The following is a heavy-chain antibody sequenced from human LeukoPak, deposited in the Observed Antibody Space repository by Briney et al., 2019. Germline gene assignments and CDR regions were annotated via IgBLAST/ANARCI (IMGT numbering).Heavy chain of an antibody. V-gene: IGHV3-74*01. CDR2: VKYDGTVT. Sequence: DPGGSLRLSCAASGFSFSSFSMHWVRQAPGKGPVWVARVKYDGTVTTYADFVKGRFTISKDSAKNTLYLQMNSLRAEDTGVYYCVKSDWFDPWGQGTLVTVSS. CDR3: VKSDWFDP. CDR1: GFSFSSFS. J-gene: IGHJ5*02.